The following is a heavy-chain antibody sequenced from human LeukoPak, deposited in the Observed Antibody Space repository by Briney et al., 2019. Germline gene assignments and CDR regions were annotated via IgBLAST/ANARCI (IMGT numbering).Heavy chain of an antibody. V-gene: IGHV3-30*01. CDR1: GFTFNTYA. CDR2: ISADGYNK. J-gene: IGHJ4*02. Sequence: GGSLRLSCAASGFTFNTYAMHWVRQAPGKGLEWVAVISADGYNKYYADSVKGRFTISRDNSEKTLYLQMNRLRPEDTAVYYCTRVSTETHFDYWGQGTLVTVSS. CDR3: TRVSTETHFDY.